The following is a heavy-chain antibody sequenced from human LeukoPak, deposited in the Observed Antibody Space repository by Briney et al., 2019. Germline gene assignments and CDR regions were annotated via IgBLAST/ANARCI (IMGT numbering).Heavy chain of an antibody. V-gene: IGHV4-34*01. Sequence: PSETLSLTCAVYGGSFSGYYWSWIRQPPGKGLEWIGEINHSGSTNYNPSLKSRVTISVDTSKNQFSLKLSSVTAADTAVYYCARDEAGYYFGYWGQGTLVTVSS. J-gene: IGHJ4*02. CDR1: GGSFSGYY. CDR2: INHSGST. CDR3: ARDEAGYYFGY. D-gene: IGHD3-3*01.